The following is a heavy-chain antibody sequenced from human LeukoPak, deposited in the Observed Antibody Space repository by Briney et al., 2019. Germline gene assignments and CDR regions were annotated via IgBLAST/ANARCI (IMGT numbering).Heavy chain of an antibody. CDR3: AKDHKSGSPTD. Sequence: PGGSLRLSCATSGFTFTTYAMSWVRQAPGKGLEWVSGISGSGGGTYYGDSVEGRFTISRDNSKNTLYLQMNSLRAEDTAVYYCAKDHKSGSPTDWGQGTLVTVSS. CDR2: ISGSGGGT. CDR1: GFTFTTYA. D-gene: IGHD5-12*01. V-gene: IGHV3-23*01. J-gene: IGHJ4*02.